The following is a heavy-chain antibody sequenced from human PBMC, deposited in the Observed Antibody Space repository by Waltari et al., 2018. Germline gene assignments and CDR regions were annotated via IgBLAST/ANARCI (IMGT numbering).Heavy chain of an antibody. CDR1: GFTFDDYA. CDR3: AKDIAARPEVAFDI. V-gene: IGHV3-9*01. D-gene: IGHD6-6*01. CDR2: ISWNSGSI. Sequence: EVQLVESGGGLVQPGRSLRLSCAASGFTFDDYAMHWVRHAPGKGLEWVSGISWNSGSIGYADSVKGRFTISRDNAKNSLYLQMNSLRAEDTALYYCAKDIAARPEVAFDIWGQGTMVTVSS. J-gene: IGHJ3*02.